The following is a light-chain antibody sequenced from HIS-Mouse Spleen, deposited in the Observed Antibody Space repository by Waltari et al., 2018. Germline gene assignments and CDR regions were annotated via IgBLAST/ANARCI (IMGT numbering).Light chain of an antibody. CDR1: ALPKKY. CDR3: YSTDSSGNHRV. V-gene: IGLV3-10*01. J-gene: IGLJ2*01. CDR2: EDS. Sequence: SYELTQPPPVSVSPGQTASITCPGVALPKKYAYSYQQKSGQAPVLVIYEDSKRPPGIPERFSGSSSGTMATLTISGAQVEDEADYYCYSTDSSGNHRVFGGGTKLTVL.